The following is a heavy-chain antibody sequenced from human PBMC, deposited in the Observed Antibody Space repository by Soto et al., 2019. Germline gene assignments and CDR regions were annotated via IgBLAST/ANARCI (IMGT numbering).Heavy chain of an antibody. D-gene: IGHD6-13*01. J-gene: IGHJ5*02. CDR3: ARDRAGYSSSWYWFDP. CDR1: GGTSSSYT. Sequence: ASVKVSCKASGGTSSSYTISWVRQAPGQGLEWMGRIIPILGIANYAQKFQGRVTITADKSTSTAYMELSSLRSEDTAVYYCARDRAGYSSSWYWFDPWGQGTLVTVSS. V-gene: IGHV1-69*04. CDR2: IIPILGIA.